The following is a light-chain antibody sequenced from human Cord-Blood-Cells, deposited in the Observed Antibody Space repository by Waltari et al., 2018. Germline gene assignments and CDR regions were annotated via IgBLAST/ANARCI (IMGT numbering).Light chain of an antibody. J-gene: IGKJ4*01. CDR2: AAS. CDR3: QQLNSYPLT. Sequence: DIQLTQSPSFLSASVGDSVTITCRASQGISSYLAWYQQKPGKAPKLRIYAASTLQSGVASRFSGSGSGTEFTLTISSLQPEDFATYYCQQLNSYPLTSGGGTQVGIK. CDR1: QGISSY. V-gene: IGKV1-9*01.